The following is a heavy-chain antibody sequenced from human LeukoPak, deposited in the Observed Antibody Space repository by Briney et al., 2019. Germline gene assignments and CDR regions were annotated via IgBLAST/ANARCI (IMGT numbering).Heavy chain of an antibody. CDR2: IWYDGSNK. V-gene: IGHV3-33*01. J-gene: IGHJ3*02. Sequence: GGSLRLSCAASGFTFSSYGMHWVRQAPGKGLEWVAVIWYDGSNKYYADSVRGRFTISRDNSKNTLYLQMNSLRAEDTAVYYCARDVPAYYYDSSGYTDAFDIWGQGTMVTVSS. CDR3: ARDVPAYYYDSSGYTDAFDI. D-gene: IGHD3-22*01. CDR1: GFTFSSYG.